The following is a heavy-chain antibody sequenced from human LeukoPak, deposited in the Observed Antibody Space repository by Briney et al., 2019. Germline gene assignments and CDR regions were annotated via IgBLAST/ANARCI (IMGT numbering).Heavy chain of an antibody. CDR1: GFTFSSYG. Sequence: GGSLRLSCAASGFTFSSYGMHWVRQAPGKGLGWVAFIRFDGSNTYYADSVKGRFTISRDNSKNTLYLQMNSLRAEDTAVYYCAKGGYCSGGSCYAVGPTDLYFDYWGQGTLVTVSS. CDR3: AKGGYCSGGSCYAVGPTDLYFDY. J-gene: IGHJ4*02. D-gene: IGHD2-15*01. CDR2: IRFDGSNT. V-gene: IGHV3-30*02.